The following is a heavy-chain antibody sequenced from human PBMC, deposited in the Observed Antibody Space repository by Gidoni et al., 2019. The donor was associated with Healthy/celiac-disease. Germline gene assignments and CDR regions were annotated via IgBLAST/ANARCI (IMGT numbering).Heavy chain of an antibody. D-gene: IGHD6-13*01. CDR2: IIPILGRA. V-gene: IGHV1-69*08. CDR1: GGTFSSYT. CDR3: ARDLGIAAAGYYYYGMDV. J-gene: IGHJ6*02. Sequence: QVQLVQSGAEVKKPGSSVTVSCKSSGGTFSSYTISWVRQDPGHGLEWMGRIIPILGRANYAQKFKCRVTITADKSTSTAYMELSSLRSEDTAVYYCARDLGIAAAGYYYYGMDVGGQGTTVTVSS.